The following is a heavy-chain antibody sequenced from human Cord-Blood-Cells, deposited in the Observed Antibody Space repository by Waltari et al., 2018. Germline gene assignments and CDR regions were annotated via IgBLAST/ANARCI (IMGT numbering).Heavy chain of an antibody. CDR1: GGTFSSYA. J-gene: IGHJ4*02. V-gene: IGHV1-69*04. CDR2: IIPILGIA. D-gene: IGHD3-10*01. Sequence: QVQLVQSGAEVKKPGSSVKVSCKASGGTFSSYAISWVRQAPGQGLEWMGGIIPILGIANYAQKFQGRVTITADESTSTAYMELSSLRSEDMAVYYCARTTMVRGVFDYWGQGTLVTVSS. CDR3: ARTTMVRGVFDY.